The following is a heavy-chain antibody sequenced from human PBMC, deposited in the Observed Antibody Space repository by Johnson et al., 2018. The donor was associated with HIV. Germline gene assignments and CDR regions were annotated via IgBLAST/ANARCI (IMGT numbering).Heavy chain of an antibody. V-gene: IGHV3-66*02. CDR3: AKKLGVLTVPWAFDI. Sequence: EQLVESGGGVVRPGGSLRLSCAASGFTFDDYVMSWVRRAPGKGLEWVSVIFSAGDTYYADSVKGRFTISRDNSKNMLYLQMNSLRAEDTAVYYCAKKLGVLTVPWAFDIWGQGTMVTVSS. CDR1: GFTFDDYV. CDR2: IFSAGDT. J-gene: IGHJ3*02. D-gene: IGHD3-10*01.